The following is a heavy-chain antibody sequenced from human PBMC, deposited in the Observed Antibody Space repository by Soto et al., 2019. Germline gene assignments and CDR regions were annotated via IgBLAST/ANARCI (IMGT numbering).Heavy chain of an antibody. V-gene: IGHV1-2*02. J-gene: IGHJ6*02. CDR2: INPNSGGT. CDR3: AREIPRDGYNFGSGAMDV. CDR1: GYTFTGYY. Sequence: ASVKVSCKASGYTFTGYYMHWVRQAPGQGLEWMGWINPNSGGTNYAQKFQGRVTISVDTSKRQFSLRLSSVTAADTAVYYCAREIPRDGYNFGSGAMDVWGQGTAVTVSS. D-gene: IGHD5-12*01.